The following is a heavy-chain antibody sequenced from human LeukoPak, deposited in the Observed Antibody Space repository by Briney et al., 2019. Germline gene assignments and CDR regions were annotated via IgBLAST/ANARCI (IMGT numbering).Heavy chain of an antibody. D-gene: IGHD3-16*01. CDR2: TYYRSRWYN. J-gene: IGHJ4*02. CDR3: AREGAGFDY. CDR1: GDSFSSNSAT. V-gene: IGHV6-1*01. Sequence: SQTLSLTCGISGDSFSSNSATWNWIRQSPSRGLEWLGRTYYRSRWYNDYPLSVKSRITISPDTSNNQFSLQLNSVTPGDTAMYYCAREGAGFDYWGQGTLVIVSS.